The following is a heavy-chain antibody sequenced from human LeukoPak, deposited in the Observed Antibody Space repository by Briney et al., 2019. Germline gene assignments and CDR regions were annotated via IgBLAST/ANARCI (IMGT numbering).Heavy chain of an antibody. CDR2: ISGSGGST. CDR1: GFTFSSYA. J-gene: IGHJ4*02. D-gene: IGHD3-16*01. CDR3: AKVGGSRSEYFDY. Sequence: GGSLRLSCAASGFTFSSYAMSWVRQAPGKGLEWVSAISGSGGSTYYADSVKGRFTISRGNSKNTLYLQMNSLRAEDTAVYYCAKVGGSRSEYFDYWGQGTLVTVSS. V-gene: IGHV3-23*01.